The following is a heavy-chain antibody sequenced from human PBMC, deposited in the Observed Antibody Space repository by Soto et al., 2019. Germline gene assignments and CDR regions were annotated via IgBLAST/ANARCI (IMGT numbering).Heavy chain of an antibody. J-gene: IGHJ4*02. V-gene: IGHV2-5*02. Sequence: SGPTLVNPTQTLTLTCTFSGLSLSTSGVGVGWIRQPPGKALEWLALIYWDDDKRYSPSLKSRLTITKDTSKNQVVLTMTNMEPVDTATFYFAHIPSYCSGGSCYSGFDYWGQGTLVTVSS. CDR2: IYWDDDK. D-gene: IGHD2-15*01. CDR1: GLSLSTSGVG. CDR3: AHIPSYCSGGSCYSGFDY.